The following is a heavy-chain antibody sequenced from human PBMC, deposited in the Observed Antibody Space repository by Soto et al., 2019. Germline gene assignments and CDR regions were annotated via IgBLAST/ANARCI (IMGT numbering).Heavy chain of an antibody. CDR1: GFTFSSYG. CDR2: IWYDGSNK. CDR3: ARVRQDAFDI. Sequence: GGSLRLSCAASGFTFSSYGMHWVRQAPGKGPEWVAVIWYDGSNKYYADSVKGRFTISRDNSKNTLYLQMNSLRAEDTAVYYCARVRQDAFDIWGQGTMVTVSS. J-gene: IGHJ3*02. V-gene: IGHV3-33*01.